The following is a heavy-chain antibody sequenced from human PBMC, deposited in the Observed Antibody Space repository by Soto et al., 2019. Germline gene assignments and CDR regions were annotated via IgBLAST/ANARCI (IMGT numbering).Heavy chain of an antibody. Sequence: SLRLSCAVSGFTFDDNAMHWVRQAPEKGLECVSGINWKSDIGYADSVKGRFTISRDNAENSLYLQMNSLRAEDTALYYCAISQDRGGRTTFIYWGQGTQVTVYS. V-gene: IGHV3-9*01. J-gene: IGHJ4*02. CDR3: AISQDRGGRTTFIY. D-gene: IGHD3-16*01. CDR1: GFTFDDNA. CDR2: INWKSDI.